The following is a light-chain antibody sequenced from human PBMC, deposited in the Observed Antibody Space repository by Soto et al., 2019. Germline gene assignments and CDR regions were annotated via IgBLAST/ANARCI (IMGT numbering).Light chain of an antibody. CDR2: KVS. V-gene: IGKV2-30*01. J-gene: IGKJ2*01. CDR1: QSLAYSDGNTY. CDR3: IQGTHWPPYT. Sequence: DVVMTQSPLSLPVTLGQPASISCRSRQSLAYSDGNTYLNWFQQRPGQSPRRLIYKVSNRDSGVPDRFSGSWSGTDFTLKISRMEAEDVGVYYCIQGTHWPPYTFGPFTKLEI.